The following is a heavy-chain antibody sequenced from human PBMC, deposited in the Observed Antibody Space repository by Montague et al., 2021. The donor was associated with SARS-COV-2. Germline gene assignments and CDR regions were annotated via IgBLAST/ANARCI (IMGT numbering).Heavy chain of an antibody. CDR2: ISYDGSKK. CDR1: RFTFNTYT. V-gene: IGHV3-30*04. J-gene: IGHJ6*02. Sequence: SLRLSCAASRFTFNTYTMHWVRQAPGKGLRWVAVISYDGSKKYYIDSVKGRFTISRDNSRNTLSLQMNSLRSEDSAVYYCARDGSGYASNYFYVMDVWGQGTVVTVSS. CDR3: ARDGSGYASNYFYVMDV. D-gene: IGHD3-22*01.